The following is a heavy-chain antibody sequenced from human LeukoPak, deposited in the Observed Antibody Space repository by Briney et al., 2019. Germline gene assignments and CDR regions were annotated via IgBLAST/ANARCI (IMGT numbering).Heavy chain of an antibody. CDR2: INHSGST. CDR3: ARLPTYGYYFDY. Sequence: SETLSLTCAVYGGSFSGYYWSWIRQPPGKGLEWIGEINHSGSTNYNPSLKSRVTISVDTSKNQFSLKLSSVTAADTAVYYCARLPTYGYYFDYWGQGTLVTVSS. CDR1: GGSFSGYY. D-gene: IGHD3-10*01. V-gene: IGHV4-34*01. J-gene: IGHJ4*02.